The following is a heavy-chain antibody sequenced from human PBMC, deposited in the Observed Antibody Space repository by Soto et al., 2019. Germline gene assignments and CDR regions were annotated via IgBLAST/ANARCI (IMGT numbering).Heavy chain of an antibody. CDR1: GGTFSSYA. Sequence: QVQLVHSGAEVKKPGSSVKVSCKASGGTFSSYAISWVRQAPGQGLEWMGGIIPIFGTANYAQKFQGRVRITADESRSTAYMELSSLRSEDTAVYYCARGRPNYYGLDVWGQGTTVTVSS. CDR2: IIPIFGTA. CDR3: ARGRPNYYGLDV. J-gene: IGHJ6*02. V-gene: IGHV1-69*12.